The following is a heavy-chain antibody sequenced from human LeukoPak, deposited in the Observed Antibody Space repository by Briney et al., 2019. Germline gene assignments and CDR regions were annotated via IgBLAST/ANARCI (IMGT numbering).Heavy chain of an antibody. V-gene: IGHV1-2*04. Sequence: ASVKVSCKASGYTFTGYYMHWVRQAPGQGLEWMGWINPNSGGTNYAQKFQGWVTMTRDTSISTAYMELSRLRSDDTAVYYCARGDLSSIAARRWFDPWGQGTLVTVPS. J-gene: IGHJ5*02. D-gene: IGHD6-6*01. CDR1: GYTFTGYY. CDR3: ARGDLSSIAARRWFDP. CDR2: INPNSGGT.